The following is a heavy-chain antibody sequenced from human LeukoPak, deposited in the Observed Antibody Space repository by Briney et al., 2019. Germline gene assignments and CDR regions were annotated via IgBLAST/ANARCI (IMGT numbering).Heavy chain of an antibody. CDR3: ARVAYSGYDNRGAFDY. CDR2: IYYSGST. D-gene: IGHD5-12*01. CDR1: GGSISSYY. J-gene: IGHJ4*02. Sequence: SETLSLTCTVSGGSISSYYWSWIRQPPGKGLEWIGYIYYSGSTNYNPSLKSRVTISVDTSKNQFSLKLSSVTAADTAMYYCARVAYSGYDNRGAFDYWGQGTLVTVSS. V-gene: IGHV4-59*12.